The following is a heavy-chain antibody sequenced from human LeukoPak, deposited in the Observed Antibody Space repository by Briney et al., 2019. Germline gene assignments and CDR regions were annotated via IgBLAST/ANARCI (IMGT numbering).Heavy chain of an antibody. CDR2: IYYSGST. CDR3: ARGEYYYDSSGYYYGGYFQH. CDR1: GGSISSYY. V-gene: IGHV4-59*01. J-gene: IGHJ1*01. Sequence: SETLSLTCTVSGGSISSYYWSRIRQPPGKGLEWIGYIYYSGSTNYNPSLKSRVTISVDTSKNQFSLKLSSVTAADTAVYYCARGEYYYDSSGYYYGGYFQHWGQGTLVTVSS. D-gene: IGHD3-22*01.